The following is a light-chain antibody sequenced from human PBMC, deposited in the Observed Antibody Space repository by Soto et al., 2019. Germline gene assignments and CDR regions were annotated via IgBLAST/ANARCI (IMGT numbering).Light chain of an antibody. J-gene: IGKJ2*01. Sequence: EIVLTQSPATLSLSPGERATLSCRASQSVSSYLAWYQQKPGQAPRLLIYDASNRATGIPARFSGSGSGTDFTLTISSLETEDFAVYYCQQRSNWPSMYTFGQGTQLEIK. V-gene: IGKV3-11*01. CDR2: DAS. CDR3: QQRSNWPSMYT. CDR1: QSVSSY.